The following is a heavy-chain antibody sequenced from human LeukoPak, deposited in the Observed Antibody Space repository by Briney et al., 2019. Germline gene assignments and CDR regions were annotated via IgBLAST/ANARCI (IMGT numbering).Heavy chain of an antibody. V-gene: IGHV3-21*01. CDR3: ARDGTYYYDSSGYYYNYYGMDV. CDR2: IGATGGTT. D-gene: IGHD3-22*01. Sequence: GGSLRLSCAGSGFTFNSYSMTWVRQAPGKGLEWVSVIGATGGTTYYADSVKGRFTISRDNAKNSLYLQMNSLRAEDTAVYYCARDGTYYYDSSGYYYNYYGMDVWGQGTTVTVSS. J-gene: IGHJ6*02. CDR1: GFTFNSYS.